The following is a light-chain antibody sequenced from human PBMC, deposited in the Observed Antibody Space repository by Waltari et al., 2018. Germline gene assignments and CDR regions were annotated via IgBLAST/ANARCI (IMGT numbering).Light chain of an antibody. CDR1: SSDIGSTY. Sequence: QSVLTQPPSASGTPGQRVTISCSGSSSDIGSTYVYWYQQLPGTAPKLLIYRSNNRPSGVPDRFSGSRSGTSASLAISGLRSEDEADYHCAAWDDSLSGPVFGGGTKLTVL. J-gene: IGLJ3*02. V-gene: IGLV1-47*01. CDR2: RSN. CDR3: AAWDDSLSGPV.